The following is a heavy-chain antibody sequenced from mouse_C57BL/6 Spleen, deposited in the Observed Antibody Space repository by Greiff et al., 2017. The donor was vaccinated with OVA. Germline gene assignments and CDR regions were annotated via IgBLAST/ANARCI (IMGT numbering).Heavy chain of an antibody. CDR3: ARGVTYSNYEWYFDV. CDR2: INPSNGGT. Sequence: QVQLQQPGTELVKPGASVKLSCKASGYTFTSYWMHWVKQRPGQGLEWIGNINPSNGGTNYNEKFKSKATLNVDKSSSTAYMQLSSLTSEDSAVYYCARGVTYSNYEWYFDVWGTGTTVTVSS. J-gene: IGHJ1*03. V-gene: IGHV1-53*01. D-gene: IGHD2-5*01. CDR1: GYTFTSYW.